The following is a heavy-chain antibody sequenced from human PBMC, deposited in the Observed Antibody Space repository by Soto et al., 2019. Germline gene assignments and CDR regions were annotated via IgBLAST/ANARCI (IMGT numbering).Heavy chain of an antibody. V-gene: IGHV1-18*01. CDR2: ISAYNGNT. Sequence: ASVKVSCKASGYTFTSYGISWVRQAAGQGLEWMGWISAYNGNTNYAQKLQGRVTMTTDTSTSTAYMELRSLRSDNTAVYYTAVNFYAYVRGSYRSNAFDIWGQGTMVTVSS. D-gene: IGHD3-16*02. CDR3: AVNFYAYVRGSYRSNAFDI. CDR1: GYTFTSYG. J-gene: IGHJ3*02.